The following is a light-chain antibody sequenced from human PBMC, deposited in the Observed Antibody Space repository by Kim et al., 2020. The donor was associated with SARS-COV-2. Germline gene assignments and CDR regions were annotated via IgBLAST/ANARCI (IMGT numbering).Light chain of an antibody. CDR3: QQYNNWPPWT. Sequence: ESAPPPRRAHPRVSRNLSRVPPEPCPAPRLLIYGASTRATGIPARFSGSGSGTEFTLTISSLQSEDFAVYYCQQYNNWPPWTFGQGTKVDIK. V-gene: IGKV3-15*01. CDR2: GAS. J-gene: IGKJ1*01. CDR1: PRVSRN.